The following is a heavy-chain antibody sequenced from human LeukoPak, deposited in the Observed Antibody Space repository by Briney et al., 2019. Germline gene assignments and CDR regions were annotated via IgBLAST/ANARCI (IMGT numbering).Heavy chain of an antibody. D-gene: IGHD6-25*01. V-gene: IGHV1-18*01. CDR2: ISAYNGNT. CDR3: ARDRKIAAAVNWFGP. Sequence: ASVKVSCKASGYTFTSYGISWVRQAPGQGLEWMGWISAYNGNTNYAQKLQGRVTMTTDTSTSTAYMELRSLRSDDTAVYYCARDRKIAAAVNWFGPWGQGTLVTVSS. J-gene: IGHJ5*02. CDR1: GYTFTSYG.